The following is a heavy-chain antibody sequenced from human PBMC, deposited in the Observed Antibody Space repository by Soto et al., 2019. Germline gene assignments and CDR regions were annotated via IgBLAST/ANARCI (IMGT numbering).Heavy chain of an antibody. J-gene: IGHJ6*02. CDR2: IYPGDSDT. Sequence: GESLKISCKGSGYSFTSYWFGWVRQMPGKGLEWMGIIYPGDSDTRYSPSFQGQVTISADKSISTAYLQWSSLKVSDTAMYYCASGSFGVVTPYYYGMDVWGQGTTVTVSS. D-gene: IGHD3-3*01. CDR1: GYSFTSYW. CDR3: ASGSFGVVTPYYYGMDV. V-gene: IGHV5-51*01.